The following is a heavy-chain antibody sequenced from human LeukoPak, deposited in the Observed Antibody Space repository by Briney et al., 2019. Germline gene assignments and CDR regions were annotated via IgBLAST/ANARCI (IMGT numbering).Heavy chain of an antibody. Sequence: GGSLRLSCAASGFTFGAYWMSWFRQAPGKGPEWVASIKDDGSAQFYVDSLEGRFTISRDNAKNTLYLQMDTMRVEDTAVYYCARHIVGEQNIDYWSQGTLVTVSS. J-gene: IGHJ4*02. CDR3: ARHIVGEQNIDY. CDR1: GFTFGAYW. CDR2: IKDDGSAQ. D-gene: IGHD3-16*02. V-gene: IGHV3-7*01.